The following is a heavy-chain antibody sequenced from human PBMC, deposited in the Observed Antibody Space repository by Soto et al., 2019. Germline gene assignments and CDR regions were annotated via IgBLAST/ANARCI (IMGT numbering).Heavy chain of an antibody. J-gene: IGHJ5*02. D-gene: IGHD3-9*01. Sequence: GESLKISCKGSGYSFTTYWIGWVRQMPGKGLEWMGIIYPGDSDTRYSPSFQGQVTISADKSISTAYLQWSSLKASDTAMYYCARVHYDILTVNWFDPWGQGTLVTVSS. CDR1: GYSFTTYW. CDR2: IYPGDSDT. CDR3: ARVHYDILTVNWFDP. V-gene: IGHV5-51*01.